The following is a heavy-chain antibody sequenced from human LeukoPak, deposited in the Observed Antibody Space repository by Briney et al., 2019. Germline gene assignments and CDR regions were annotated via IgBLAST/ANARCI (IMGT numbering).Heavy chain of an antibody. V-gene: IGHV4-39*01. J-gene: IGHJ4*02. Sequence: PSETLSLTCTVSGGSISSSSSYWGWIRQPPGKGLEWIGHIFHSGRTSYNPSLMSRVTISVDTSKNQFSLKLSSVTAADTAVYYCARLVVLVRFGELFGHYFDYWGQGTLVTVSS. CDR2: IFHSGRT. CDR1: GGSISSSSSY. D-gene: IGHD3-10*01. CDR3: ARLVVLVRFGELFGHYFDY.